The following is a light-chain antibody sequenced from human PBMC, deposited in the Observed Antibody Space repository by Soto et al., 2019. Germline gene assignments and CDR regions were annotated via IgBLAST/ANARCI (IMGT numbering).Light chain of an antibody. V-gene: IGKV1-27*01. CDR1: QDINNY. CDR2: SAS. Sequence: DIQMTQSPSSLSASVGDRVTITCRASQDINNYLAWYQQKAGKVPKLLIYSASTLQSGVPSRFSGSGSGTDFTLTITSLQPEDVATYYCQQFSSYPLTFGGGTKVEIK. J-gene: IGKJ4*01. CDR3: QQFSSYPLT.